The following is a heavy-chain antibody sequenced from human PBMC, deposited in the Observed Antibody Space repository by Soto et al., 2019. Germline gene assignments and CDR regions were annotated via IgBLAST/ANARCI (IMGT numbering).Heavy chain of an antibody. J-gene: IGHJ6*03. CDR2: MNPNSGNT. Sequence: ASVKVSCKASGYTFTSYDINWVRQATGQGLEWMGWMNPNSGNTGYAQKFQGRVTMTRNTSISTAYMELSSLRSEDTAAYYCARGSAVGYDFWSGSPYYYMDVWGKGTTDTVSS. V-gene: IGHV1-8*01. CDR1: GYTFTSYD. CDR3: ARGSAVGYDFWSGSPYYYMDV. D-gene: IGHD3-3*01.